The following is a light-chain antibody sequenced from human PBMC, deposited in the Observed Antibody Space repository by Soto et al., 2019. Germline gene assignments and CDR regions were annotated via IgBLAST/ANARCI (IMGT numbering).Light chain of an antibody. CDR2: DVS. Sequence: QSALTQPRSVSGSPGQSVTISCTGTSSDVGGYNYVSWYQQHPGKAPKLMIYDVSKWPSGVPDRFSGSKSGNTASLTISGLQAEDEADYYCCSYAGSYTYVFGAGTKLTFL. V-gene: IGLV2-11*01. CDR3: CSYAGSYTYV. CDR1: SSDVGGYNY. J-gene: IGLJ1*01.